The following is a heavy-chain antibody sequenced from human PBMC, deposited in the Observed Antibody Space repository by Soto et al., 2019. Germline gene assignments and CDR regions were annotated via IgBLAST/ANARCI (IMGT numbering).Heavy chain of an antibody. D-gene: IGHD2-8*01. Sequence: SVKVSCKASGFTFTSSAVQWVRQARGQRLEWIGWIVAGSGNTNYAQKFQERVTITRDMSTSTAYMELSSLRSEDTAVYYCAAALGYCTNGVCYWFDPWGQGTLVTVPS. CDR2: IVAGSGNT. V-gene: IGHV1-58*01. CDR3: AAALGYCTNGVCYWFDP. J-gene: IGHJ5*02. CDR1: GFTFTSSA.